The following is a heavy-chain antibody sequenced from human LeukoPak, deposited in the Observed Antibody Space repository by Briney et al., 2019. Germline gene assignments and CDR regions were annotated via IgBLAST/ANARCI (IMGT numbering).Heavy chain of an antibody. V-gene: IGHV4-59*08. CDR1: GGSISNYY. CDR3: ARRTYFDL. Sequence: SQTLSLTCTVSGGSISNYYWSWVRQPPGKGLEWIGYIYYSGSTTYNPSLKSRVTISVDTSKNQFSLKLNAVTAADTAVYYCARRTYFDLWGRGTLVTVSS. CDR2: IYYSGST. J-gene: IGHJ2*01.